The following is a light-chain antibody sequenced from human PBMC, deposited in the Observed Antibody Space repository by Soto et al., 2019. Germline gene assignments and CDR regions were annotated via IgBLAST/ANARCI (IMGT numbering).Light chain of an antibody. Sequence: DIQMTQSPSSLSASVGDRVTITCQASQDISNYLNWYQQKPGKAPKLLIYDASNLETGVPSRFSGSGSGKDFTFTISSLQPEDIATYYCQQYDNLPLMYTFGQGTKLEIK. V-gene: IGKV1-33*01. CDR2: DAS. J-gene: IGKJ2*01. CDR1: QDISNY. CDR3: QQYDNLPLMYT.